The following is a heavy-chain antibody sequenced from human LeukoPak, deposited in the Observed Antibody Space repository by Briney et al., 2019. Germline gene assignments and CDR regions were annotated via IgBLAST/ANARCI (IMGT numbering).Heavy chain of an antibody. CDR3: ARDSGYGSGSPEY. CDR1: GGSFSGYY. CDR2: INHSGST. J-gene: IGHJ4*02. D-gene: IGHD3-10*01. V-gene: IGHV4-34*01. Sequence: SETLSLTCAVYGGSFSGYYWSWIRQPPGKGLEWIGEINHSGSTNYNPSLKSRVTISVDTSKNQFSLKLSSVTAADTAVYYCARDSGYGSGSPEYWGQGTLVTVSS.